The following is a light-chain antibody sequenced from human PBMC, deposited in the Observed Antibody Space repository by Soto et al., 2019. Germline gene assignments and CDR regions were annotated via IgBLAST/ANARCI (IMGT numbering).Light chain of an antibody. CDR2: DVT. Sequence: QSALTQPRSVSGSPGQSVTISCTGTSSDVGAYIYVSWYQQHPGKAPKVMIYDVTKRPSGVPDRFSGSKSGNTASLTISGLQAEDESYYYSCSYAGSLYVFGTGTKVTVL. J-gene: IGLJ1*01. CDR1: SSDVGAYIY. V-gene: IGLV2-11*01. CDR3: CSYAGSLYV.